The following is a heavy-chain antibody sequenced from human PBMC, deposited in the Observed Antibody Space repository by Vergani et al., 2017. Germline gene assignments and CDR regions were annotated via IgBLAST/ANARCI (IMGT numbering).Heavy chain of an antibody. CDR3: ARVFIAAANDAFDI. D-gene: IGHD6-13*01. J-gene: IGHJ3*02. V-gene: IGHV3-21*01. CDR2: ISSSSSYI. CDR1: GFTFSSYA. Sequence: EVQLLESGGGLVQPGGSLRLSCAASGFTFSSYAMSWVRQAPGKGLEWVSSISSSSSYIYYADSVKGRFTISRDNAKNSLYLQMNSLRAEDTAVYYCARVFIAAANDAFDIWGQGTMVTVSS.